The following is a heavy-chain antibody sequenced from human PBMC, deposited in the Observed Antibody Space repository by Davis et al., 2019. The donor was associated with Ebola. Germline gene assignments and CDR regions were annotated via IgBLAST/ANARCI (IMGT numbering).Heavy chain of an antibody. V-gene: IGHV1-46*03. CDR2: INPNDGRT. CDR1: AYTFPNYY. CDR3: TTPGGQDSGYDVFDI. Sequence: ASVPVSCNASAYTFPNYYMHWLRQAPGQGLQWMGMINPNDGRTIYAQKFQGRVTVTRDKSTTTVYMDLSSLRTEDTALYYCTTPGGQDSGYDVFDIWGQGTMVTVSS. J-gene: IGHJ3*02. D-gene: IGHD5-12*01.